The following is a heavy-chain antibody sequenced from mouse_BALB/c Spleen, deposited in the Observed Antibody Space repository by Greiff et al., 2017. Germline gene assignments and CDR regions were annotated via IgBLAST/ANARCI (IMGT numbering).Heavy chain of an antibody. D-gene: IGHD1-1*01. V-gene: IGHV5-6-5*01. Sequence: EVMLVESGGGLVKPGGSLKLSCAASGFTFSSYAMSWVRQTPEKRLEWVASISSGGSTYYPDSVKGRFTISRDNARNILYLQMSSLRSEDTAMYYCARGLYYYGSSEDYFDYWGQGTTLTVSS. CDR3: ARGLYYYGSSEDYFDY. CDR2: ISSGGST. CDR1: GFTFSSYA. J-gene: IGHJ2*01.